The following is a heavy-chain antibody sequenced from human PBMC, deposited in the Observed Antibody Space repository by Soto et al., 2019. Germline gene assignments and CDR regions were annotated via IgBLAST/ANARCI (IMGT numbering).Heavy chain of an antibody. D-gene: IGHD1-1*01. Sequence: QVQLQESGPGLVKPSETLSLTCTVSGGSISSYYWSWIRQPPGKGLEWIGYIYYSGSTNYNPSLKRRVTLSVDSSQNPFPPKLSSVTAADTAVYYCARRYGYSFDYWGQGTLVTVSS. CDR1: GGSISSYY. V-gene: IGHV4-59*08. CDR2: IYYSGST. J-gene: IGHJ4*02. CDR3: ARRYGYSFDY.